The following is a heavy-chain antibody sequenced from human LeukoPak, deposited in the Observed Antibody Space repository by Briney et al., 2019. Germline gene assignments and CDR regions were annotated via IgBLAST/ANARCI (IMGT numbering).Heavy chain of an antibody. CDR3: ARVGSGDDYYYMDV. CDR2: INPNSGGT. Sequence: ASVKVSCKASGYTFTGYYMHWVRQAPGQGLEWMGWINPNSGGTNYAQKFQGRVTMTRDTSISTAYMELSRLRSDDTAVYYCARVGSGDDYYYMDVWGKGTTVTVSS. J-gene: IGHJ6*03. V-gene: IGHV1-2*02. CDR1: GYTFTGYY. D-gene: IGHD4-17*01.